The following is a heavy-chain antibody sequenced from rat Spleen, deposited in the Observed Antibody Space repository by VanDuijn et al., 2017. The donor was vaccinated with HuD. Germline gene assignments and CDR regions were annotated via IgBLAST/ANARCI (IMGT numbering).Heavy chain of an antibody. J-gene: IGHJ2*01. D-gene: IGHD1-9*01. CDR1: GFTFSEYA. CDR2: ILYDDTNT. Sequence: EVRLVESGGGLVQPGRSLKVSCAASGFTFSEYAMAWVRQVPERGLEWVATILYDDTNTFYRDSVKGRFTISRDNAKSTLYLQMDSLRSEDTATYYCAKPLTYYGYTLDYWGQGVMVTVSS. V-gene: IGHV5-17*01. CDR3: AKPLTYYGYTLDY.